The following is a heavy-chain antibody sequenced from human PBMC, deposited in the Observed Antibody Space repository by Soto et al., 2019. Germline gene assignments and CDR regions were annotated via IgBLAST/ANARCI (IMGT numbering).Heavy chain of an antibody. Sequence: GESLKISCKGSGYSFTTYWIIWVRQMPGKGLEWMGRIDPSDSYTTYSPSLQGHVTISADKSISTAYLQWSSLEASDTAMYYCASTAPLNYYFDYWGQGTLVTVSS. CDR1: GYSFTTYW. CDR3: ASTAPLNYYFDY. V-gene: IGHV5-10-1*01. J-gene: IGHJ4*02. D-gene: IGHD2-21*02. CDR2: IDPSDSYT.